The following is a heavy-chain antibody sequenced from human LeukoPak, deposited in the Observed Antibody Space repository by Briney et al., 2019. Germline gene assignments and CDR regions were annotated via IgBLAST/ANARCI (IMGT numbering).Heavy chain of an antibody. CDR1: GFTVSSNY. Sequence: GGSLRLSCAASGFTVSSNYMSWVRQAPGKGLEWVSDIYSGGSTYYADSVKGRFTISRDNSKNTLYLQMNSLRAEDTAVYYCAREHSRENWFDPWGQGTLVIVSS. CDR3: AREHSRENWFDP. CDR2: IYSGGST. J-gene: IGHJ5*02. D-gene: IGHD6-13*01. V-gene: IGHV3-66*01.